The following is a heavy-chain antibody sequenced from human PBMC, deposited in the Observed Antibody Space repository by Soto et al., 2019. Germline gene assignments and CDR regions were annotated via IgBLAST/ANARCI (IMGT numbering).Heavy chain of an antibody. CDR3: YKETDYYDSSGYYYRGAFDI. CDR1: GGSISSGYYY. J-gene: IGHJ3*02. D-gene: IGHD3-22*01. Sequence: PSETLSLPCTVCGGSISSGYYYWSWIRQPPGKRLEWIGYIYYIGSTYYNPSLKSRVTISVDTSKNQFSLKLSSVTAADTAVYWCYKETDYYDSSGYYYRGAFDIFGRRTMFAI. CDR2: IYYIGST. V-gene: IGHV4-30-4*01.